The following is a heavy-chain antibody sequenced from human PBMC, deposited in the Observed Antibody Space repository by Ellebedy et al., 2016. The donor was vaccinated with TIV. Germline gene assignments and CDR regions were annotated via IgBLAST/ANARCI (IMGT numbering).Heavy chain of an antibody. CDR3: ATTQMGNGYNEVYFGH. CDR2: ISGSGGTT. Sequence: ETLSLTCAASGFTFNSYAMRWVRQAPGKGLEWVSTISGSGGTTNYADSVRGRFTISRDISKNTLDLQMDSLRAEDTAMYYCATTQMGNGYNEVYFGHWGQGTLVTVSS. CDR1: GFTFNSYA. V-gene: IGHV3-23*01. D-gene: IGHD5-24*01. J-gene: IGHJ4*02.